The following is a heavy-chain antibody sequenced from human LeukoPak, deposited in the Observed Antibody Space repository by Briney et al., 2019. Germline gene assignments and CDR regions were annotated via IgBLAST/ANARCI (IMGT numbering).Heavy chain of an antibody. CDR2: ISGSGGSA. V-gene: IGHV3-23*01. CDR1: GFTFNNYG. CDR3: ATDQNLGYSYHY. J-gene: IGHJ4*02. D-gene: IGHD5-24*01. Sequence: GGSLRLSCAASGFTFNNYGLSWVRQAPGKELEWVSAISGSGGSADYADSVKGRFTISRDNSKNTLFLQMNSLRADDTAVYYCATDQNLGYSYHYWGQGALVAVSS.